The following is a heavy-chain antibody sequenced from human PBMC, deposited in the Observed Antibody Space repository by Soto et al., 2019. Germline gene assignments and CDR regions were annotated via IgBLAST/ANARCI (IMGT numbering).Heavy chain of an antibody. Sequence: ASVKVSCKASGYGFTGYGLHWVRQAPGQGLQWMGCINPKSGATDYAQKFQGRVTMTREMSTNTAYLELSGLRSDDTADDTAVYYCAKSNYGGDDHFQYGLDVWGQGTTVTVSS. CDR2: INPKSGAT. D-gene: IGHD2-21*02. CDR1: GYGFTGYG. CDR3: VYYCAKSNYGGDDHFQYGLDV. J-gene: IGHJ6*02. V-gene: IGHV1-2*02.